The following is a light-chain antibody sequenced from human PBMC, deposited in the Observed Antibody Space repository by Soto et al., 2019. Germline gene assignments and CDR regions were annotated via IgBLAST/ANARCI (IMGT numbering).Light chain of an antibody. CDR2: EVS. CDR1: SSGVGRYNY. V-gene: IGLV2-14*01. J-gene: IGLJ3*02. CDR3: TSYTISTTWV. Sequence: QSVVTQPASVSGSPGQSITISCTGTSSGVGRYNYVSWYQQRPGQAPKLMIYEVSHRPSGVSNRFSGSKSGYTASLTISGLQTDDEADYYCTSYTISTTWVFGGGTKLTVL.